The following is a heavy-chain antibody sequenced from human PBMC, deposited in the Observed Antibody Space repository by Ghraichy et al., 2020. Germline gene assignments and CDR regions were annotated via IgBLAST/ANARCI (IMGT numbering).Heavy chain of an antibody. CDR2: IYTSGST. D-gene: IGHD3-22*01. V-gene: IGHV4-4*07. CDR1: GGSISSYY. J-gene: IGHJ4*02. Sequence: SETLSLTCTVSGGSISSYYWSWIRQPAGKGLEWIGRIYTSGSTNYNPSLKSRVTMSVDTSKNQFSLKLSSVTAADTAVYYCARGEYYYDSSGYCFDYWGQGTLVTVSS. CDR3: ARGEYYYDSSGYCFDY.